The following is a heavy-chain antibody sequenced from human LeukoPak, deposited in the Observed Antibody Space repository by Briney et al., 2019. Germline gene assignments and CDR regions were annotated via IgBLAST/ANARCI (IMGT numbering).Heavy chain of an antibody. V-gene: IGHV3-20*04. Sequence: PGGSLRLSCAASGFTLDDYGMSWVRQAPGKGLEWASGINWNGGSTGYADSVKGRFTIPRDNAKNSLYLQMNSLRAEDTALYYCARGWAPNWNYVVWYWGQGTLVTVSS. D-gene: IGHD1-7*01. CDR2: INWNGGST. J-gene: IGHJ4*02. CDR1: GFTLDDYG. CDR3: ARGWAPNWNYVVWY.